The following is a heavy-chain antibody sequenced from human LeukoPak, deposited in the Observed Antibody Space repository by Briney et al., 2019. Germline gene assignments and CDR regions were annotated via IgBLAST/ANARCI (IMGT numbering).Heavy chain of an antibody. D-gene: IGHD3-10*01. CDR2: ISYDGSNK. CDR1: GFTFSSYA. V-gene: IGHV3-30-3*01. J-gene: IGHJ4*02. Sequence: GGSLRLSCAASGFTFSSYAMHWVRQAPGKGLEWVAVISYDGSNKYYADSVKGRFTISRDNAKNSLYLQMNSLRAEDTAVYYCARESSVVRGVITDFDYWGQGTLVTVSS. CDR3: ARESSVVRGVITDFDY.